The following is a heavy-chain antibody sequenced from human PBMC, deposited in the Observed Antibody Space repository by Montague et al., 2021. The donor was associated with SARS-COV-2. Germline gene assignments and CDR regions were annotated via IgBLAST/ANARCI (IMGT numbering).Heavy chain of an antibody. CDR2: INQGGAP. CDR1: RGSFSNYY. D-gene: IGHD3-9*01. J-gene: IGHJ3*02. Sequence: SETLSLTCAVSRGSFSNYYWTWIRQSPGKGLEWIGEINQGGAPXXTPSXXXRVTISLDTSKKQISLKLNSVTVADTAVFFCARGRPVQGSFRHFDSISSGALDIWAQGSLVIASS. V-gene: IGHV4-34*01. CDR3: ARGRPVQGSFRHFDSISSGALDI.